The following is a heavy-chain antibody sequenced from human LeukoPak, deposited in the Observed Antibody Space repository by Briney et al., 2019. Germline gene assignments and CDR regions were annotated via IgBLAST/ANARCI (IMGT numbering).Heavy chain of an antibody. CDR3: ARGYYYDSSDHDY. V-gene: IGHV3-21*01. D-gene: IGHD3-22*01. J-gene: IGHJ4*02. CDR2: ISSSSSYI. Sequence: TGGSLRLSCAASGFTFSSYSMDWVRQARGKGLEWVSSISSSSSYIYYADSVKGRFTISRDNAKNSLYLQMNSLRAEDTAVYYCARGYYYDSSDHDYWGQGTLVTVSS. CDR1: GFTFSSYS.